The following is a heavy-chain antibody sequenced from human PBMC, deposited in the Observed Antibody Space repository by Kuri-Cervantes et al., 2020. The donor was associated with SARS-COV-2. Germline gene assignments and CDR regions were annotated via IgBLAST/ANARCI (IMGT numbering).Heavy chain of an antibody. V-gene: IGHV4-59*12. Sequence: SETLSLTCTVSGGSMIGYYWSWIRQPPGKGLEWIGYIYYSGSTNYNPSLKSRFTISVDTTKNQFSLKLRSVTASDTAVYYCARDIVVVTASWFDPWGQGTLVTVSS. CDR3: ARDIVVVTASWFDP. J-gene: IGHJ5*02. CDR2: IYYSGST. D-gene: IGHD2-21*02. CDR1: GGSMIGYY.